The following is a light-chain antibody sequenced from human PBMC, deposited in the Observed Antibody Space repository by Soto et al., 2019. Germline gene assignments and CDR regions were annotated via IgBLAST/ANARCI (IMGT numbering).Light chain of an antibody. CDR2: GAS. V-gene: IGKV3-20*01. Sequence: EIVWTQSPGTLSLSPGERATLSCRASQSVSSSYLAWYQQKPGRAPRLLIDGASSRATGIPDRFSGSGSGTDFTLTISRLEPEDLAVYYCQQYGSLVTFGQGTKVDI. CDR1: QSVSSSY. J-gene: IGKJ1*01. CDR3: QQYGSLVT.